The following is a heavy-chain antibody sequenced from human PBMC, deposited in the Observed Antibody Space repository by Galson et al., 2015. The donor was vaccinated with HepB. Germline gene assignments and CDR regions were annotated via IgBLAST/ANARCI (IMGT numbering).Heavy chain of an antibody. V-gene: IGHV4-39*01. Sequence: ETLSLTCTVSGGSISSSYHWGWIRQPPGKGLEWIGKIYYSGSTYYNPSLKSRVTISVDTSKNQFSLKLSPVTAADTAVYYCATPRRSGYSGEAFDIWGQGTMVTVSS. CDR1: GGSISSSYH. D-gene: IGHD5-18*01. J-gene: IGHJ3*02. CDR3: ATPRRSGYSGEAFDI. CDR2: IYYSGST.